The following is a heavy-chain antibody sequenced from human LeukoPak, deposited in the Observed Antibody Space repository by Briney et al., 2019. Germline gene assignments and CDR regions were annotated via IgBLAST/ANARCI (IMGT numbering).Heavy chain of an antibody. CDR1: GFTFGSYS. Sequence: PGGSLRLSCAASGFTFGSYSMNWVRQAPGKGLEWVSSISSSSSYIYYADSVKGRFTISRDNSKNTLYLQMNSLRAEDTAVYYCAKDKYYDSSGYTSGLFDYWGQGTLVTVSS. J-gene: IGHJ4*02. CDR3: AKDKYYDSSGYTSGLFDY. CDR2: ISSSSSYI. V-gene: IGHV3-21*01. D-gene: IGHD3-22*01.